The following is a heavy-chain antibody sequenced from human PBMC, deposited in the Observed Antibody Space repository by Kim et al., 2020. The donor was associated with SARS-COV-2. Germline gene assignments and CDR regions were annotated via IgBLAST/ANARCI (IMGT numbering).Heavy chain of an antibody. CDR2: ISRSSSYI. V-gene: IGHV3-21*01. Sequence: GGSLRLSCAASGFTFSSYSMNWVRQAPGKGLEWVSSISRSSSYIYYADSVKGRFTISRDNAKNSLYLQMNSLRAEDTAVYYCARDWGKLGYCSGTSCPDAFDIWGQGTMVTVSS. CDR3: ARDWGKLGYCSGTSCPDAFDI. D-gene: IGHD2-2*03. J-gene: IGHJ3*02. CDR1: GFTFSSYS.